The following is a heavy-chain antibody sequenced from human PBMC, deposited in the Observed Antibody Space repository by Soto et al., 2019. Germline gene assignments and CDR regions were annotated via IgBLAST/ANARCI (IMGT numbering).Heavy chain of an antibody. CDR3: AADILADYFDY. V-gene: IGHV1-18*01. CDR2: ISAYNGNT. J-gene: IGHJ4*02. D-gene: IGHD2-8*02. CDR1: GYTFTSYD. Sequence: ASVKVSCKASGYTFTSYDISRVRQAPGQGLEWMGWISAYNGNTNYAQKLQERVTITRDMSTSTAYMELSSLRSEDTAVYYCAADILADYFDYWGQGTLVTVSS.